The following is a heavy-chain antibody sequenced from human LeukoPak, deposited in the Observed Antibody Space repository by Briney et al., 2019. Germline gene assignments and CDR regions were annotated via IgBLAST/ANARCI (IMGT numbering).Heavy chain of an antibody. Sequence: GGSLRLSCTVSGVPLGIYGLHWVRQAPGRGLEWVAFLRSDGRDKYYADSVKGRFTISRDSSKNTVYLQLSSLRTEDTAVYYCARDHEWSWDYWGQGTLVIVSS. CDR3: ARDHEWSWDY. V-gene: IGHV3-30*02. CDR1: GVPLGIYG. D-gene: IGHD3-3*01. CDR2: LRSDGRDK. J-gene: IGHJ4*02.